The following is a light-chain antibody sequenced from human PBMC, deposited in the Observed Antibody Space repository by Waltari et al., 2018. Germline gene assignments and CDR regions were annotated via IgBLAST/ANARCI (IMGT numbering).Light chain of an antibody. Sequence: DIVMTQSPDSLAVSLGERAAINCKSRQSVLHSSNNKNYLAWFQQKPVQPPKLLSYWPSTREAGIPDRFRCSGSGKDFTLTVSSREAEDVAVYYCEQYYISPRTFGQGTKVEIK. J-gene: IGKJ1*01. CDR2: WPS. V-gene: IGKV4-1*01. CDR1: QSVLHSSNNKNY. CDR3: EQYYISPRT.